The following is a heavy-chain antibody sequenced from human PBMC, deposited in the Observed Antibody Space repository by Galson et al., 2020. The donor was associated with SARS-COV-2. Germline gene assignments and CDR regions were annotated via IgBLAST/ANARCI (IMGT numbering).Heavy chain of an antibody. CDR1: GFTFDDYA. J-gene: IGHJ4*02. Sequence: GGSLRLSCAASGFTFDDYAMHWVRQAPGKGLEWVSGISWNSGSIGYADSVKGRFTISRDNAKNSLYLQMNSLRAEDTALYYCAKCTSYDYVWGSYRYWSYSGYFDYWGQGTLVTVSA. CDR3: AKCTSYDYVWGSYRYWSYSGYFDY. CDR2: ISWNSGSI. V-gene: IGHV3-9*01. D-gene: IGHD3-16*02.